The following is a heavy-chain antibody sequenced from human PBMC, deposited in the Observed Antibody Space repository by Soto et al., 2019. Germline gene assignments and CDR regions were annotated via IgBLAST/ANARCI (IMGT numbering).Heavy chain of an antibody. CDR2: ISYDGSNK. CDR1: GFTFSSYG. Sequence: GGSLRLSCSASGFTFSSYGMHWVRQAPGKGLEWVAVISYDGSNKYYADSVKGRFTISRDNSKNTLYLQMNSLRAEDTAVYYCAKDRAVTPPLYGMDVWGQGTTGTV. D-gene: IGHD4-17*01. J-gene: IGHJ6*02. V-gene: IGHV3-30*18. CDR3: AKDRAVTPPLYGMDV.